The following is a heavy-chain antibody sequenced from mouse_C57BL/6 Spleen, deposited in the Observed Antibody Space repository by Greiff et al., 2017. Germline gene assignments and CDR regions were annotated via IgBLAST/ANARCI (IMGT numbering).Heavy chain of an antibody. CDR3: TTILL. J-gene: IGHJ3*01. CDR2: IDPATGDT. Sequence: VQLKESGAELVRPGASVKLSCTASGFNIKDDYMHWVKQRPEQGLEWIGWIDPATGDTEYASKFQGKATITADTSSNTAYLQLSSLTSEDTAVEYCTTILLWGQGTLVTVSA. V-gene: IGHV14-4*01. D-gene: IGHD2-10*01. CDR1: GFNIKDDY.